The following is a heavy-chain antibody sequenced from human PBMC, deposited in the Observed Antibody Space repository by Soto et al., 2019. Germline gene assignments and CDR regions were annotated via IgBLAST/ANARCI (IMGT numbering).Heavy chain of an antibody. CDR3: ARVLPRIGGACEI. V-gene: IGHV4-59*08. Sequence: QVQLQESGPGLVKPSETLSLTCTVSGCSISSYYWTWIRQPPGKGLDCIGYIYYSGSTNYNPDLKRRVHISVDTCKDHFALRLSSLTAADAAVYDCARVLPRIGGACEIGGKGTMVTSSS. J-gene: IGHJ3*02. D-gene: IGHD2-15*01. CDR1: GCSISSYY. CDR2: IYYSGST.